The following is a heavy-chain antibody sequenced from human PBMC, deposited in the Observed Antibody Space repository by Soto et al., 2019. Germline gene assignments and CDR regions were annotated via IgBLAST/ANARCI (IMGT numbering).Heavy chain of an antibody. D-gene: IGHD5-12*01. V-gene: IGHV4-34*01. CDR3: ARRPFGGYDLDFDY. CDR2: INHSGST. CDR1: GGSFSGYY. J-gene: IGHJ4*02. Sequence: SETLSLTCAVYGGSFSGYYWSWIRQPPGKGLEWIGEINHSGSTNYNPSLKSRVTISVDTSKNQFSLKLSSVTAADTAVYYCARRPFGGYDLDFDYWGQGTLVTVSS.